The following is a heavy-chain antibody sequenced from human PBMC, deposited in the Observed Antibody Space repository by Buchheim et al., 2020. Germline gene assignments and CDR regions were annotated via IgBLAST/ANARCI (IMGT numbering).Heavy chain of an antibody. CDR1: GGSISSGGYY. D-gene: IGHD3-9*01. CDR2: IYYSGST. V-gene: IGHV4-31*03. J-gene: IGHJ5*02. Sequence: QVQLQESGPGLVKPSQTLSLTCTVSGGSISSGGYYWSWIRQHPGKGLEWIGYIYYSGSTYYNPSLKSRVTISVDTSKNQFSLKLSSVTAADTAVYYCAREWEGGPYDILTGQGFDPWGQGTL. CDR3: AREWEGGPYDILTGQGFDP.